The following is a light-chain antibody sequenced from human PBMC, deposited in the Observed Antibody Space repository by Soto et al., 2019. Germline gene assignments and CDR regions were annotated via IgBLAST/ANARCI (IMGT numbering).Light chain of an antibody. CDR1: QSVSSSF. V-gene: IGKV3D-20*01. CDR3: QQYGSSPMYT. J-gene: IGKJ2*01. Sequence: IVSTQSPATLSLCSGGRATLSCGASQSVSSSFLAWYQQRPGLAPRLIIYDATTRATGIPDRFSGSGSVTDFTLTISRLEPEDFAVYYCQQYGSSPMYTFGQGTKVDIK. CDR2: DAT.